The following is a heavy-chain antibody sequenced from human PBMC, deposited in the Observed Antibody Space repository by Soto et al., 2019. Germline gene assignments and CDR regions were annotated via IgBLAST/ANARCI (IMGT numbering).Heavy chain of an antibody. J-gene: IGHJ4*02. CDR1: GGSFSGYY. CDR3: ARDNITGLFDY. Sequence: QVQLQQWGAGLLKPSETLSLTCAVYGGSFSGYYWTWIRQPPGTGLEWIGEINHSGSTNYNPSLKCRVTISVATSKTLFSLKLTSVTAADTAVYYCARDNITGLFDYWGQGTLVTVSS. CDR2: INHSGST. D-gene: IGHD2-8*02. V-gene: IGHV4-34*01.